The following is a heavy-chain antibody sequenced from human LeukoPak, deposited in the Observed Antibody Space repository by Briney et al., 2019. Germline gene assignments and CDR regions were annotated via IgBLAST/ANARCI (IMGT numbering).Heavy chain of an antibody. V-gene: IGHV1-2*02. CDR3: ARILRYFDVAYDY. J-gene: IGHJ4*02. D-gene: IGHD3-9*01. Sequence: ASVKVSCKASGYTFTGYYMHWVRQAPGQGLEWMGWINPNSGGTNYAQKFQGRVTMTRDTSISTAYMELSGLRSDDTAVYYCARILRYFDVAYDYWGQGTLVTVSS. CDR1: GYTFTGYY. CDR2: INPNSGGT.